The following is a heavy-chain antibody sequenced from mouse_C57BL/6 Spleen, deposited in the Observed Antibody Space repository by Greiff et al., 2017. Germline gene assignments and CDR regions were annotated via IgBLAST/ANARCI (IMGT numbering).Heavy chain of an antibody. V-gene: IGHV2-2*01. Sequence: VQLQQSGPGLVQPSQSLSITCTVSGFSLTSYGVHWVRQSPGKGLEWLGVIWSGGSTDYNAAFIYRLSISKDNSKGQVFFKMNSLQADDTAIYYCARKSYYSNYAYFDYWGQGTTLTVSS. CDR1: GFSLTSYG. D-gene: IGHD2-5*01. J-gene: IGHJ2*01. CDR2: IWSGGST. CDR3: ARKSYYSNYAYFDY.